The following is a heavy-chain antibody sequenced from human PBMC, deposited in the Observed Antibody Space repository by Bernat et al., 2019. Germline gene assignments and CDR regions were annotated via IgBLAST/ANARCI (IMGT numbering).Heavy chain of an antibody. J-gene: IGHJ6*02. V-gene: IGHV3-30-3*01. D-gene: IGHD5-18*01. Sequence: QVQLVESGGGVVQPGRPLRLSCAASGFTFSSYAMHWVRQAPGKGLEWVAGISYDGSNKYSADSVKGRFTISRDNSKNTLYLQMNSLRAEDTAVYYCARDQGQLWPARKSNYYYYGMDVWGQGTTVTVSS. CDR1: GFTFSSYA. CDR2: ISYDGSNK. CDR3: ARDQGQLWPARKSNYYYYGMDV.